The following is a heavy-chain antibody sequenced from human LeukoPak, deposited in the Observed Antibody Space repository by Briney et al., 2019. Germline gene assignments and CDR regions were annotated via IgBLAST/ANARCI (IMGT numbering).Heavy chain of an antibody. CDR1: GYILTDYY. J-gene: IGHJ5*02. V-gene: IGHV1-2*02. D-gene: IGHD2-15*01. Sequence: ASVKVSCKASGYILTDYYMHWVRQAPGQGLEWMGWIDPNSGDTNYAQKFQGRVTMTRDTSISTVYMELRRLRYDDTAAYYCARGPLEYCSGGTCYSGRNWFDPWGQGTLVTVSS. CDR3: ARGPLEYCSGGTCYSGRNWFDP. CDR2: IDPNSGDT.